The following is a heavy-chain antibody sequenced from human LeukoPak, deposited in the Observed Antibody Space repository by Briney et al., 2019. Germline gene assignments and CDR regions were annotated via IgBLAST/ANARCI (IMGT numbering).Heavy chain of an antibody. CDR1: GGSFSGYY. V-gene: IGHV4-34*01. J-gene: IGHJ4*02. CDR3: ARGLPNYGSGSFFDY. CDR2: INHSGST. Sequence: PSETLSLTCAVYGGSFSGYYWSWIRQPPGKGLEWIGEINHSGSTNYNPSLKSRVTISVDTSKNQFSLKLSSVTAADTAVYYCARGLPNYGSGSFFDYWAREPWSPSPQ. D-gene: IGHD3-10*01.